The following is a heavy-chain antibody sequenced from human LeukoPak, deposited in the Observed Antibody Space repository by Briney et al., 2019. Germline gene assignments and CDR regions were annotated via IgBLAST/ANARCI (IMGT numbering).Heavy chain of an antibody. J-gene: IGHJ5*02. D-gene: IGHD6-19*01. V-gene: IGHV3-21*03. CDR2: ISSTNGHT. Sequence: GGSLRLSCAASGFSFSFSNMNWVRQAPGKGLEWVSYISSTNGHTYYADSVNGRFTISRDTAKNSLYLQMNSLRVEDTAIYFCARDRDSSGLYGGADLWGQGVLVTVS. CDR3: ARDRDSSGLYGGADL. CDR1: GFSFSFSN.